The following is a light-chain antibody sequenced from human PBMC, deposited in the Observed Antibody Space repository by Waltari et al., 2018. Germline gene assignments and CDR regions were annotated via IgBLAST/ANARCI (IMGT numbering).Light chain of an antibody. Sequence: QSALTQSPSASGSPGQSVTISCTGISSDVVDYNYVSWYQQHPGKAPKVMIYEVSKRPSGVPDRFSGSKSGNTASLTVSGLQAEDEADYYCSSYAGSNNFVVFGGGTKLTVL. CDR2: EVS. V-gene: IGLV2-8*01. CDR3: SSYAGSNNFVV. J-gene: IGLJ2*01. CDR1: SSDVVDYNY.